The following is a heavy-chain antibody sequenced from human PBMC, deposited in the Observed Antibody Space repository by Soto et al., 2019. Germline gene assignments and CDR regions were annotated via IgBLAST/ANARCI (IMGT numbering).Heavy chain of an antibody. D-gene: IGHD3-16*01. CDR2: IYPGDSDT. Sequence: PGESLKISCKGSGYSFSNYWIAWVRQMPGKGLEWMGIIYPGDSDTRYSPSFQGQVTISVDKSISTAYLQWSSLKASDTAIYYCARHFYDYLDYWGRGISVTVSS. J-gene: IGHJ4*02. CDR3: ARHFYDYLDY. V-gene: IGHV5-51*01. CDR1: GYSFSNYW.